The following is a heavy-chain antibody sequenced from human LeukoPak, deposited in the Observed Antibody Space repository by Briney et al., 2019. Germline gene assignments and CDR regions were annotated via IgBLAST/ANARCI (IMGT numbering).Heavy chain of an antibody. J-gene: IGHJ5*02. V-gene: IGHV3-21*04. CDR2: ISSSSIYI. D-gene: IGHD2-21*02. Sequence: GGSLRLSCAASGFRFSSYSMSWVRQAPGKGLEWVSSISSSSIYIYYADSVKGRFTISRDNAKNSLYLQMNSLRAEDTAVYYCARGAYCGGDCHNLYLSSWGQGTLVTVSS. CDR1: GFRFSSYS. CDR3: ARGAYCGGDCHNLYLSS.